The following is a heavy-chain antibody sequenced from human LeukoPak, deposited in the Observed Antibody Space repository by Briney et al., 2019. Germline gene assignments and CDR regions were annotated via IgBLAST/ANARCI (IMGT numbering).Heavy chain of an antibody. J-gene: IGHJ4*02. CDR2: IYYSGST. D-gene: IGHD2-8*01. CDR1: GGFISSSSYY. CDR3: ARGHCTNGVCYNYFDY. Sequence: SETLSLTCTVSGGFISSSSYYWGWIRQPPGKGLEWIGNIYYSGSTYYSASLKSRVTISADTSKNQFSLKLSSVTAADTAVYYCARGHCTNGVCYNYFDYWGQGTLVTVSS. V-gene: IGHV4-39*01.